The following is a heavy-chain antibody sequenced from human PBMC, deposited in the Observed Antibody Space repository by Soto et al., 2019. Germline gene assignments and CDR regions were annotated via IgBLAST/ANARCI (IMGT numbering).Heavy chain of an antibody. CDR3: ARDQLYYNDISGRPLNAFDV. V-gene: IGHV3-21*01. CDR2: ISGSGGST. J-gene: IGHJ3*01. CDR1: GFTFGTYS. D-gene: IGHD3-22*01. Sequence: GGSLRLSCAASGFTFGTYSMNWVRQAPGKGLEWVSAISGSGGSTYYADSVKGRFTISRDNAKNSLYLQMNSLRAEDTAVYYCARDQLYYNDISGRPLNAFDVWGQGTMVTVSS.